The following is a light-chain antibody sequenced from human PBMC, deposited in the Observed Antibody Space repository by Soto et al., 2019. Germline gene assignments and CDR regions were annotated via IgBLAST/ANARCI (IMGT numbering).Light chain of an antibody. CDR2: GAS. J-gene: IGKJ3*01. Sequence: EIVLTQSPGTLSLSPGERATLSCRASQSVSSSYLAWYQQKPGQAPRLLIYGASGRATGIPHRFSGSGSGTDFTLTISRLEPEDFAVYYCQQYGSSPPFTFGPGTKVDIK. CDR3: QQYGSSPPFT. V-gene: IGKV3-20*01. CDR1: QSVSSSY.